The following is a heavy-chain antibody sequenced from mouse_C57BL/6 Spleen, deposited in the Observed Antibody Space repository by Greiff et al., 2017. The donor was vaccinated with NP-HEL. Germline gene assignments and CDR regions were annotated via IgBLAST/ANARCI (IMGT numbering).Heavy chain of an antibody. V-gene: IGHV1-80*01. CDR1: GYAFSSYW. Sequence: VQRVESGAELVKPGASVKISCKASGYAFSSYWMNWVKQRPGKGLEWIGQIYPGDGDTNYNGKFKGKATLTADKSSSTAYMQLSSLTSEDSAVYFCARDETTVVALDYWGQGTTLTVSS. J-gene: IGHJ2*01. D-gene: IGHD1-1*01. CDR3: ARDETTVVALDY. CDR2: IYPGDGDT.